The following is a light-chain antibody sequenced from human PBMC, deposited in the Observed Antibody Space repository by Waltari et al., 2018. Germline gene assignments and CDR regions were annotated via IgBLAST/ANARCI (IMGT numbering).Light chain of an antibody. Sequence: EIVLTQSPATLSLSPGERATLPCRASQTVSSYLAWYQQKPGQAPRLLIFDASRRATGIPARFSGSGSGTDFTLTISSLEPEDFAVYYCQQRFALFTFGPGTKVDIK. CDR1: QTVSSY. CDR3: QQRFALFT. CDR2: DAS. V-gene: IGKV3-11*01. J-gene: IGKJ3*01.